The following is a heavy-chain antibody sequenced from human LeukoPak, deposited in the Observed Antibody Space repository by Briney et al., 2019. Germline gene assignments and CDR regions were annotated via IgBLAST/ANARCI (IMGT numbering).Heavy chain of an antibody. V-gene: IGHV4-39*01. CDR1: SGSISSSTYY. Sequence: SETLSLTCTVSSGSISSSTYYWGWIRQPPGKGLEWIGSIFYSGSTYYNPSLKSRVTISADTSKNQFSLKLSSVTAADTAVYYCARGWGPNYYYYYMDVWGKGTTVTVSS. CDR2: IFYSGST. D-gene: IGHD6-19*01. CDR3: ARGWGPNYYYYYMDV. J-gene: IGHJ6*03.